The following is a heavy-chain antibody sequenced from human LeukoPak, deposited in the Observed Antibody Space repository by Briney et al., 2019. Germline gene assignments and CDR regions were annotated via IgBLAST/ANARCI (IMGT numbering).Heavy chain of an antibody. D-gene: IGHD6-13*01. CDR1: GYTFTAYY. CDR2: INPDSGGT. Sequence: ASVKASCKASGYTFTAYYIHWVRQAPGQGLEWMGWINPDSGGTNYAQNFQGRVTMTRDTSISTAYMELNRLRSDDTAVYYCAGLAAAGSFDHWGQGTLVTVSS. CDR3: AGLAAAGSFDH. V-gene: IGHV1-2*02. J-gene: IGHJ4*02.